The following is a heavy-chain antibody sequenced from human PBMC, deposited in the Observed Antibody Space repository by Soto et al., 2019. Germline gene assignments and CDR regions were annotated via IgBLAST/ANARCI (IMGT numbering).Heavy chain of an antibody. CDR2: INHSGST. CDR3: ARTENWSIAARPGPFVDY. V-gene: IGHV4-34*01. Sequence: SETLSLTCAVYGGSFSGYYWSWIRQPPGKGLEWIGEINHSGSTNYNPSLKSRVTISVDTSKNQFSLKLSSVTAADTAVYYCARTENWSIAARPGPFVDYWGQGTLVTVSS. CDR1: GGSFSGYY. J-gene: IGHJ4*02. D-gene: IGHD6-6*01.